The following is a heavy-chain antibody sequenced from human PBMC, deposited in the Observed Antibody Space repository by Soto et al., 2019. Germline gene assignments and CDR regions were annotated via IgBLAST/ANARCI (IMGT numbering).Heavy chain of an antibody. Sequence: SETLSLTCTVSGDSLSSGGHYWSWIRQHPGKGLEWVGHIYDSVNTYYSPSLRSRVTISADMSKNQFSLNLRSVTAADTAVYYCARVDHRGYFAILTDYWGQGTLVTVSS. V-gene: IGHV4-31*03. D-gene: IGHD3-9*01. CDR2: IYDSVNT. CDR3: ARVDHRGYFAILTDY. J-gene: IGHJ4*02. CDR1: GDSLSSGGHY.